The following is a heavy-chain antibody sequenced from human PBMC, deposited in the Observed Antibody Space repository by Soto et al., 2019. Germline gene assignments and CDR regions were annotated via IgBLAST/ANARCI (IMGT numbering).Heavy chain of an antibody. CDR2: IIPIFGTA. Sequence: QVQLVQSGAEVKKPGSSVKVSCKASGGTFSSYAISWVRQAPGQGLEWMGGIIPIFGTANYAQKFQGRVTITADESTSTAYMERSRLRSEDTAVYYCARFAPVHSRSWLSWFDPWGQGTLVTVAS. D-gene: IGHD6-13*01. CDR3: ARFAPVHSRSWLSWFDP. V-gene: IGHV1-69*01. J-gene: IGHJ5*02. CDR1: GGTFSSYA.